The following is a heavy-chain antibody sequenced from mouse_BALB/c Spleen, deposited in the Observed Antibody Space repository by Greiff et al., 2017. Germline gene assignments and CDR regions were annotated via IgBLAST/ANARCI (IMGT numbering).Heavy chain of an antibody. V-gene: IGHV1-4*01. D-gene: IGHD1-2*01. CDR1: GYTFTSYT. Sequence: VKLQESGAELARPGASVKMSCKASGYTFTSYTMHWVNQSPGQGLEWIGYINPSSGYTNYNQKFKDKSTLTADKSSSTAYMQLSSLTSEDSAVDYYATESLLRPLMDYWGQGTSVTVSS. J-gene: IGHJ4*01. CDR2: INPSSGYT. CDR3: ATESLLRPLMDY.